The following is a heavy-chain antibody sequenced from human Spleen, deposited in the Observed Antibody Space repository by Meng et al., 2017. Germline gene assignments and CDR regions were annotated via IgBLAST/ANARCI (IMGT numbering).Heavy chain of an antibody. CDR3: ARGPTTMAHDFDY. V-gene: IGHV4-34*04. D-gene: IGHD4-11*01. J-gene: IGHJ4*02. CDR2: INHSGST. Sequence: QRRRWVDGLLNPAHTLSLSCVVSGRSIIASYSRWIRQTPGKGREWIGEINHSGSTNKNPSLGSLATISVDTPQNNLSLKLSSVTAADSAVYYCARGPTTMAHDFDYWGQGTLVTVSS. CDR1: GRSIIASY.